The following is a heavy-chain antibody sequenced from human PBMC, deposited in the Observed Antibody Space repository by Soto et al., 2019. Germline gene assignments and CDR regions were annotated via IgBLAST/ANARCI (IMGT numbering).Heavy chain of an antibody. CDR2: ISYDGSNK. CDR1: GFTFSSYG. J-gene: IGHJ6*02. CDR3: AKDADSSGWTWGVYYYYYGMDV. Sequence: PGGSLRLSCAASGFTFSSYGMHWVRQAPGKGLEWVAVISYDGSNKYYADSVKGRFTISRDNSKNTLYLQMNSLRAEDTAVYYCAKDADSSGWTWGVYYYYYGMDVWGQGTTVTV. V-gene: IGHV3-30*18. D-gene: IGHD6-19*01.